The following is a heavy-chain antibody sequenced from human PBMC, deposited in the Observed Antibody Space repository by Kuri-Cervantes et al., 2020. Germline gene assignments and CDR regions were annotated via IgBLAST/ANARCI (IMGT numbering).Heavy chain of an antibody. Sequence: LSLTCAASGFTFSSYAFHWLRQAPGKGLEWLAFISHEYDYKHYTDSVKGRFTISRDNSKSTLYLQMNSLRPEDTALYYCARDLNWAYTYWGQGTLVTVSS. V-gene: IGHV3-30*10. CDR3: ARDLNWAYTY. J-gene: IGHJ4*02. CDR2: ISHEYDYK. D-gene: IGHD7-27*01. CDR1: GFTFSSYA.